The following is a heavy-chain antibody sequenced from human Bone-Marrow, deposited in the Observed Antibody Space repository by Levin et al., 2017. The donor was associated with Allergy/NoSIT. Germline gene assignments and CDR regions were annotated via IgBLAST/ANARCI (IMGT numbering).Heavy chain of an antibody. CDR2: ISYDGTKK. V-gene: IGHV3-30*04. CDR1: GFTFSNYA. D-gene: IGHD1-7*01. Sequence: GGSLRLSCAAFGFTFSNYAMHWVRQAPGKGLEWVADISYDGTKKFYADNVKGRFTISRDNSNNTLFLQMNSLRPEDTALYYCARVKGGTRFDHWGQGVLVTLSS. CDR3: ARVKGGTRFDH. J-gene: IGHJ4*02.